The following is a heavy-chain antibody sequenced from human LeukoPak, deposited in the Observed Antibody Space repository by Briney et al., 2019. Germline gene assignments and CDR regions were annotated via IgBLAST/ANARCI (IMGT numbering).Heavy chain of an antibody. CDR3: ARGYCGGGGCYSPYYYYYYGMDV. J-gene: IGHJ6*02. CDR2: INNSSSRI. V-gene: IGHV3-48*02. CDR1: GFTFSNYG. D-gene: IGHD2-15*01. Sequence: GGSLRLSCAASGFTFSNYGMNWVRQAPGKGLEWVSYINNSSSRIYYADSVKGRFTISRDNAKNSLFLQMNSLRDEDTAVYYCARGYCGGGGCYSPYYYYYYGMDVWGQGTTVTVSS.